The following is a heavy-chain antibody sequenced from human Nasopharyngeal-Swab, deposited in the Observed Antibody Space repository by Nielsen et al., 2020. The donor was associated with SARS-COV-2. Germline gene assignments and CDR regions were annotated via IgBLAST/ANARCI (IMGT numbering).Heavy chain of an antibody. V-gene: IGHV3-30-3*01. CDR1: GFTFSSYA. D-gene: IGHD3-10*01. CDR2: ISYDGSNK. J-gene: IGHJ4*02. Sequence: GESLKISCAASGFTFSSYAMHWVRQAPGKGLEWVAVISYDGSNKYYADSVKGRFTISRDNSKNTLYLQMNSLRAEDTAVYYCVRDNYGVDYWGQGTLVTVSS. CDR3: VRDNYGVDY.